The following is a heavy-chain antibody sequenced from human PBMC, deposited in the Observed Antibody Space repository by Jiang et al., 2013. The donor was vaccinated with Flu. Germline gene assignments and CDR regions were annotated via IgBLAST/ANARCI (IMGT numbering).Heavy chain of an antibody. V-gene: IGHV1-69*01. Sequence: SGAEVKKPGSSVRVSCKASGDIFSNSVIGWVRQAPGQGLEWMGGITPMFPTPNYAQKFQGRLTITADESTTTAYMELSSLRSEDTAVYYCARSKHGDWWYFDLWGRGTLVTVSS. CDR2: ITPMFPTP. D-gene: IGHD4-17*01. CDR1: GDIFSNSV. CDR3: ARSKHGDWWYFDL. J-gene: IGHJ2*01.